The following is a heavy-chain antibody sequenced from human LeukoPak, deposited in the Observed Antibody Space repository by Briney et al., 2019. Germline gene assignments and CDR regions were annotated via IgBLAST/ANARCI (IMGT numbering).Heavy chain of an antibody. J-gene: IGHJ4*02. V-gene: IGHV1-3*01. CDR1: GYSFTDYA. CDR2: INAANGST. CDR3: ARDSAHYYDSSGYYGFDY. Sequence: ASVKVSCKASGYSFTDYAMHWVRQAPGQRLEWMGWINAANGSTKYSQKFQGRVTMTTDTSTSTAYMELRSLRSDDTAVYYCARDSAHYYDSSGYYGFDYWGQGTLVTVSS. D-gene: IGHD3-22*01.